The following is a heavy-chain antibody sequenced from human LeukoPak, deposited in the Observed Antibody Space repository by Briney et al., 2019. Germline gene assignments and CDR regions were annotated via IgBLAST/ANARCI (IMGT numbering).Heavy chain of an antibody. V-gene: IGHV4-59*08. J-gene: IGHJ4*02. Sequence: SETLSLTCTGSGGSISSYYWSWIRQPPGKGLEWMGYIYYSGSTNCNPSLKSRVTISVDTSKNQFSLKLTSMTAADTAVYYCARHLDSYGYNVGDYWGQGTLVTVSS. CDR3: ARHLDSYGYNVGDY. CDR1: GGSISSYY. CDR2: IYYSGST. D-gene: IGHD5-18*01.